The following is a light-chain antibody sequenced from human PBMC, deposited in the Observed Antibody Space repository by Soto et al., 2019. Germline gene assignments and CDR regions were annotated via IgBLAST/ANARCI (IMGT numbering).Light chain of an antibody. J-gene: IGLJ3*02. CDR2: RTT. V-gene: IGLV1-44*01. CDR1: SSNIGSNT. Sequence: QSALTQPPSVSGTPGQRVVISCSGSSSNIGSNTVTWYQQLPGTAPKLLILRTTQRPSGVADRFSASKSGTSASLAINGLQSEDAADYYCAAWDDSLKGGVFGGGTKLTVL. CDR3: AAWDDSLKGGV.